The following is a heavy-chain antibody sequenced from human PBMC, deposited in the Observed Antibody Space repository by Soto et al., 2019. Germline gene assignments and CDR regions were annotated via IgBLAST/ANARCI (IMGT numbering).Heavy chain of an antibody. Sequence: QVQLVQSGAEVKKPGSSVKVSCKASGGTFSSYAISWVRQAPGQGLEWMGGIIPIFGTANYAQKFQGRVPITADKSTSTAYMELSSLRSEDTAVYYCARIVDTAMVTGGYYGMDVWGQGTTVTVSS. CDR2: IIPIFGTA. V-gene: IGHV1-69*06. CDR3: ARIVDTAMVTGGYYGMDV. J-gene: IGHJ6*02. CDR1: GGTFSSYA. D-gene: IGHD5-18*01.